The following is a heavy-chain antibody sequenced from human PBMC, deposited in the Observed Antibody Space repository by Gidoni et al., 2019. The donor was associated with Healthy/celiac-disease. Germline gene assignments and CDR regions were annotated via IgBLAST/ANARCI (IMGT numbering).Heavy chain of an antibody. CDR1: GATFSSYA. D-gene: IGHD5-18*01. CDR2: IIPIFGTA. CDR3: AAVDTAMDPGGAFDI. V-gene: IGHV1-69*01. Sequence: QVQLVQSGAEVKTPGSSVKVSCKASGATFSSYAISWVRQAPGQGLGWMGGIIPIFGTANYAQKFQGRVTITADESTSTAYMELSSLRSEDTDVYYCAAVDTAMDPGGAFDIWGQGTMVTVSS. J-gene: IGHJ3*02.